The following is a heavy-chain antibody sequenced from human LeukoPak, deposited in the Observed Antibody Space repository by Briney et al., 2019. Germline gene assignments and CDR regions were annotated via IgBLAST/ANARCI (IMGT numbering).Heavy chain of an antibody. CDR2: IYYNGST. Sequence: SETLSLTCTVSRGSISSYFWSWIRQPPGKELEWTGYIYYNGSTNYNPSLKSRVTMSVDTSKKQFSLQLNSVTAADTAVYFCARGYSGTYGRFDYWGPGILVTVSS. CDR1: RGSISSYF. V-gene: IGHV4-59*01. CDR3: ARGYSGTYGRFDY. J-gene: IGHJ4*02. D-gene: IGHD1-26*01.